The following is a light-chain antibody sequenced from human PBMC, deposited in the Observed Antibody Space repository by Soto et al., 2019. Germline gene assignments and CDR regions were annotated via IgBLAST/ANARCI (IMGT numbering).Light chain of an antibody. V-gene: IGKV3-11*01. CDR3: QQRSNWPPGLT. Sequence: EIVLTQSPATLSLSPGERATLSCRASQSVSSYLAWYQQKPGQAPRLLIYDASNRATGIPARFSGSVSGTAFTLTISSLEPADVAVYYCQQRSNWPPGLTFGGGTKVEIK. CDR1: QSVSSY. J-gene: IGKJ4*01. CDR2: DAS.